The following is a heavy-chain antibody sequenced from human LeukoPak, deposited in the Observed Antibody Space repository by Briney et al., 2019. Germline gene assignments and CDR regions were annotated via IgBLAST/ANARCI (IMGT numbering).Heavy chain of an antibody. CDR2: ISSSGSTI. D-gene: IGHD3-22*01. J-gene: IGHJ4*02. CDR1: GFTFSDYY. Sequence: PGGSLRLSCAASGFTFSDYYMSWIRQAPGRGLEWVSYISSSGSTIYYADSVKGRFTISRDNAKNSLYLQMNSLRAEDTAVYYCARTYYYDSSGYLIDYWGQGTLVTVSS. V-gene: IGHV3-11*01. CDR3: ARTYYYDSSGYLIDY.